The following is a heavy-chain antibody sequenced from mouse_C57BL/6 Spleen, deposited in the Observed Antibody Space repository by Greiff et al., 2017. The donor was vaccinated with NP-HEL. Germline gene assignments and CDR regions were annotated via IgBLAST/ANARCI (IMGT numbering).Heavy chain of an antibody. Sequence: VQLQQSGAELMKPGASVKLSCKATGYTFTGYWIEWVKQRPGHGLEWIGEILPGSGSTNYNEKFKGKATFTADTSSNTAYMQLSSLTTEDSAIYSCARSSPLRVTTEYYFDFWGQGTTLTVSS. CDR1: GYTFTGYW. CDR3: ARSSPLRVTTEYYFDF. V-gene: IGHV1-9*01. CDR2: ILPGSGST. J-gene: IGHJ2*01. D-gene: IGHD2-2*01.